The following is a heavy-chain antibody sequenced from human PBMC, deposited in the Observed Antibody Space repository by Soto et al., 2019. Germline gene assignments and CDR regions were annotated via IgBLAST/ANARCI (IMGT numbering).Heavy chain of an antibody. J-gene: IGHJ5*02. CDR1: GFTFSSYG. Sequence: GGSLRLSCAASGFTFSSYGMHWVRQAPGKGLEWVAVIWYDGSNKYYADSVKGRFTISRDNSKNTLYLQMNSLRAEDTAVYYCARDPFAQQLYTPMRVGWFDHWGQGTLVTVSS. V-gene: IGHV3-33*01. CDR2: IWYDGSNK. CDR3: ARDPFAQQLYTPMRVGWFDH. D-gene: IGHD6-13*01.